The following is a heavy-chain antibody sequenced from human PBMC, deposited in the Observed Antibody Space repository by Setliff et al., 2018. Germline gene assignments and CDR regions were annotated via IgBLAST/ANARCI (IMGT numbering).Heavy chain of an antibody. V-gene: IGHV4-38-2*01. J-gene: IGHJ4*02. CDR1: GFSISSGYY. CDR3: ARGRNIEARLLDS. Sequence: PSETLSLTCAVSGFSISSGYYWGWIRQPPGKGLEFIGYVYYSGTANYSPSLRSRLTISVDTSKNQFSLNLRSVTAADTAVYYCARGRNIEARLLDSWGQGNLVTVSS. D-gene: IGHD6-6*01. CDR2: VYYSGTA.